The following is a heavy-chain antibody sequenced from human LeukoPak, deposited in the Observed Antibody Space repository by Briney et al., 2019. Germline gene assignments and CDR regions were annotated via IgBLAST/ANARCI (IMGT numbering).Heavy chain of an antibody. CDR2: ISAYNGNT. Sequence: ASVKVSCKASGYTFTSYGISWVRQAPGQGREWMGWISAYNGNTNYAQKLQGRVTMTTDTSTSTAYMELRSLRSDDTAVYYSARDGYYDSSGYYGGLGYFDYWGQGTLVTVSS. J-gene: IGHJ4*02. D-gene: IGHD3-22*01. CDR3: ARDGYYDSSGYYGGLGYFDY. V-gene: IGHV1-18*01. CDR1: GYTFTSYG.